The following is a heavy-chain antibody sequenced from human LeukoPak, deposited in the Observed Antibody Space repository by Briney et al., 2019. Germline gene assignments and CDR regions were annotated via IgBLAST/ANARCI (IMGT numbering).Heavy chain of an antibody. D-gene: IGHD3-9*01. CDR3: ARGAQYYDILTGWVFDY. J-gene: IGHJ4*02. Sequence: SETLSLTCTVSGGSISNDRSWIRQPAGKGLEWIGRIYTSGSPNYNPSLKSRVTMSVDTSKNQFSPKLSSVTAADTAVYYCARGAQYYDILTGWVFDYWGQGTLVTVSS. V-gene: IGHV4-4*07. CDR1: GGSISND. CDR2: IYTSGSP.